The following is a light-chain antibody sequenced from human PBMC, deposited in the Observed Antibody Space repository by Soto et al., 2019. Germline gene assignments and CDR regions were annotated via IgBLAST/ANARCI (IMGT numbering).Light chain of an antibody. CDR3: LLSYSGARPWV. CDR1: TGAVTSGHY. CDR2: DTS. J-gene: IGLJ3*02. V-gene: IGLV7-46*01. Sequence: QAVVTQEPSLTVSPGGTVTLTCGSSTGAVTSGHYPYWFQQKPGQAPRTLIYDTSNKHSWTPARFSGSLLGGKAALTLSGAQPEDDAEYYCLLSYSGARPWVFGGGTQLTVL.